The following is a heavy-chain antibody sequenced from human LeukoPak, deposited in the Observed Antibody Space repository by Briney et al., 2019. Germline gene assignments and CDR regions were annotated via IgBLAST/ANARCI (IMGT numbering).Heavy chain of an antibody. CDR3: ARDSGVAVAGTGWFDP. J-gene: IGHJ5*02. CDR2: ISSSSSYT. CDR1: GFTFSDYY. V-gene: IGHV3-11*06. Sequence: GGSLRLSCAASGFTFSDYYMSWIRQAPGKGLEWVSYISSSSSYTNYADSVKGRFTISRDNAKNSLYLQMNSLRAEDTAMYYCARDSGVAVAGTGWFDPWGQGTLVTVSS. D-gene: IGHD6-19*01.